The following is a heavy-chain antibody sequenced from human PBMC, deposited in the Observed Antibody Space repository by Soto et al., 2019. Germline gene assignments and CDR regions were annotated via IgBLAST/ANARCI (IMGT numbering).Heavy chain of an antibody. CDR1: GGSICAYY. Sequence: SETLSLTCTVTGGSICAYYWNWFRQPPGKGLKWIGYIFYTGSTDYNPSLKSRVTISVDTSKNQFSLKLSSVTAADTAVYYCARPNAVSGHDAFDIWVQGTMVT. J-gene: IGHJ3*02. V-gene: IGHV4-59*08. D-gene: IGHD3-10*01. CDR3: ARPNAVSGHDAFDI. CDR2: IFYTGST.